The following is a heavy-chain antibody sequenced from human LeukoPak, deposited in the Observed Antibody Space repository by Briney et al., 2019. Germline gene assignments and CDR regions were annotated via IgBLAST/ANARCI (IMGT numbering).Heavy chain of an antibody. J-gene: IGHJ4*02. V-gene: IGHV4-39*01. Sequence: SETLSLTCTVSGGSISSGTYYWGWIRQPPEKGLEWIGRFYYSGSTYYHPSLKSRVTISVDTSKNQFSLNLSSVTAADTAVYYCARTAGVAVAGSRQYFDYWGQGTLVTVSS. D-gene: IGHD6-19*01. CDR3: ARTAGVAVAGSRQYFDY. CDR2: FYYSGST. CDR1: GGSISSGTYY.